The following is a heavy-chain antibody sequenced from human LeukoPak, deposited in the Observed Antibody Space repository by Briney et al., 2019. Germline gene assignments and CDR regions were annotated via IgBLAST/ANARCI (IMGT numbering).Heavy chain of an antibody. Sequence: GGSLRLSCAASGFTFSSYEMNWVRQAPGKGLEWVSYISSSGSTIYYADSVKGRFTISRDNSKNTLYLQMNSLRAEDTAVYYCARDAYSSSRNDYWGQGTLVTVSS. V-gene: IGHV3-48*03. CDR3: ARDAYSSSRNDY. CDR1: GFTFSSYE. J-gene: IGHJ4*02. D-gene: IGHD6-13*01. CDR2: ISSSGSTI.